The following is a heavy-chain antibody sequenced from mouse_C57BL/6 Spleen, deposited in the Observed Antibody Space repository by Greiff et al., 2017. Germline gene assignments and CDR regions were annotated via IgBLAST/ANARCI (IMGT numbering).Heavy chain of an antibody. D-gene: IGHD3-2*02. J-gene: IGHJ2*01. CDR2: IYPGDGDT. Sequence: VQLQQSGAELVKPGASVKISCKASGYAFSSYWMNWVKQRPGKGLEWIGQIYPGDGDTNYNGKFKGKATLTADKSSSTAYMQRSSLTSEDSAVYFCARSDSSGFFDYWGQGTTLTVSS. CDR3: ARSDSSGFFDY. V-gene: IGHV1-80*01. CDR1: GYAFSSYW.